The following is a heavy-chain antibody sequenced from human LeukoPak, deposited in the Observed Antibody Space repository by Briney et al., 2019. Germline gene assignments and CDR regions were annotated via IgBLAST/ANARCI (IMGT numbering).Heavy chain of an antibody. CDR2: IIPIFGTA. CDR3: ARGRRYCSGGSCYDAFDI. Sequence: SVKVSCKASGGTFSSYTISWVRQAPGQGLEWMGGIIPIFGTANYAQKFQGRVTITTDESTSTAYMELSSLRSEDTAVYYCARGRRYCSGGSCYDAFDIWGQGTMVTVSS. J-gene: IGHJ3*02. D-gene: IGHD2-15*01. CDR1: GGTFSSYT. V-gene: IGHV1-69*05.